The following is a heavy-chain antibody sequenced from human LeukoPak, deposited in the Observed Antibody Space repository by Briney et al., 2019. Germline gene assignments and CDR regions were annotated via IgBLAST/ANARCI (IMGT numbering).Heavy chain of an antibody. CDR1: GFTFDDYG. CDR2: INWNGGST. V-gene: IGHV3-20*04. J-gene: IGHJ4*02. Sequence: GGSLRLSCAASGFTFDDYGMSWVRQAPGKGLEWVSGINWNGGSTGYADSVKGRFTISRDNAKNSLYLQMNSLRAEDTALYYCAGPSGWYSYFDYWGQGTLVTVSS. D-gene: IGHD6-19*01. CDR3: AGPSGWYSYFDY.